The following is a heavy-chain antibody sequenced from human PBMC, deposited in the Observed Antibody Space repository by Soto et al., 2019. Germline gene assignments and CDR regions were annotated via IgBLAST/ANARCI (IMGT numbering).Heavy chain of an antibody. CDR1: GYTFTSYD. D-gene: IGHD7-27*01. Sequence: QVQQVQSGAEVKEPGASVKVSCKASGYTFTSYDFNWVRQATGQGPEWMGWMSSSSGHTGYAQKFQGRVTMTRNTSISTAYMELSSLRSEDTAVYYCARGPPKWGFDYWGQGVLVTVSS. CDR2: MSSSSGHT. J-gene: IGHJ4*02. CDR3: ARGPPKWGFDY. V-gene: IGHV1-8*01.